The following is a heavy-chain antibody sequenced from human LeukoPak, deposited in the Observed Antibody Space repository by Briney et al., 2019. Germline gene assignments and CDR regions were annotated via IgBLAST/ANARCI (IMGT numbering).Heavy chain of an antibody. CDR3: ATADYDFWSGLDY. CDR2: IWYDGSNK. J-gene: IGHJ4*02. Sequence: GGSLRLSCAASGFTFSSYGMHWVRQAPGKGLEWVAVIWYDGSNKYYADSVKGRFTISRDNSKNTLYLQMSSLRAEDTAVYYCATADYDFWSGLDYWGQGTLVTVSS. D-gene: IGHD3-3*01. V-gene: IGHV3-33*01. CDR1: GFTFSSYG.